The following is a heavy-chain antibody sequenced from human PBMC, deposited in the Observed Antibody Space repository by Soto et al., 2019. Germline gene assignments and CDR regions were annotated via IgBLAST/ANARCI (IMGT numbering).Heavy chain of an antibody. CDR1: GGSISSGGYY. Sequence: QVQLQESGPGLVKPSQTLSLTCTVSGGSISSGGYYWSWIRQHPGKGLEWIGYIYYSGSTYYNPSIVSRVTISVDTSKNQFALKLSSVTAADTAVHYCAREPYGIAAASGDYWGQGTLVTVSS. J-gene: IGHJ4*02. CDR3: AREPYGIAAASGDY. V-gene: IGHV4-31*03. CDR2: IYYSGST. D-gene: IGHD6-13*01.